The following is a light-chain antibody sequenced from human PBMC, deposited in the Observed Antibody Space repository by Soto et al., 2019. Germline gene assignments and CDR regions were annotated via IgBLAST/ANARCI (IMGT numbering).Light chain of an antibody. J-gene: IGKJ1*01. CDR3: QHYSTVWA. V-gene: IGKV1-5*01. CDR2: DAS. CDR1: QSISRG. Sequence: DIQMTQSPSTLSSSVGDRVTITCRASQSISRGLAWYQQKPGKAPNVLIYDASTLESGVPSRFSGSGSGTEFTLTSSSLQPEDFATYYCQHYSTVWALGQGTKADIK.